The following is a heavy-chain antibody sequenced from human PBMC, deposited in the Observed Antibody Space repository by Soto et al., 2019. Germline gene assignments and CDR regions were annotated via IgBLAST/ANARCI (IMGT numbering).Heavy chain of an antibody. CDR2: IFYSGST. CDR3: ARKTTVTTCFDY. D-gene: IGHD4-17*01. V-gene: IGHV4-31*03. J-gene: IGHJ4*02. CDR1: GGSISSGGYY. Sequence: QVQLQESGPGLVKPSQTLSLTCTVSGGSISSGGYYWSWIRQHPGKGLEWIGYIFYSGSTYYNPSLRSRVTISVDTSKNQFSLKLSSVTAADTAVYYCARKTTVTTCFDYWGQGTLVTVSS.